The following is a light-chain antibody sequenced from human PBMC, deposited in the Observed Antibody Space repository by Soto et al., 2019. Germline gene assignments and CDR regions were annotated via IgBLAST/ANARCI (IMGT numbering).Light chain of an antibody. CDR1: SSDVGSYNL. V-gene: IGLV2-23*02. CDR2: EVS. CDR3: WSYAGSSTFV. Sequence: QSALTQPASVSGSPGQSITISCTGTSSDVGSYNLVSWYQQHPGKAPKLIIFEVSKRPSGVSNRFSGSKSGNTASLTISGLQADDEADYFRWSYAGSSTFVFGSGTKLTVL. J-gene: IGLJ1*01.